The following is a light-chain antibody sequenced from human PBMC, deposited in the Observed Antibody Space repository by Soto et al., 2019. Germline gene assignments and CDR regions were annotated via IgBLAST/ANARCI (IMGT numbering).Light chain of an antibody. J-gene: IGKJ4*01. CDR2: GAS. V-gene: IGKV3-20*01. CDR3: QQYDTSPLT. Sequence: EIVLTQSPGTLSLSPGERVTLSCRASQSVTSSNLAWYQQKPGQAPSLLISGASTRATGIPDRFSGSGSGTDFTLTIRRLEPEDFAVYYCQQYDTSPLTFGGGTKVEI. CDR1: QSVTSSN.